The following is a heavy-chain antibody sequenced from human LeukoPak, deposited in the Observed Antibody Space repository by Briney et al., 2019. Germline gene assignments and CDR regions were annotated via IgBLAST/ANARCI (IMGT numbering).Heavy chain of an antibody. V-gene: IGHV1-69*04. CDR3: AATDHIAAAGP. J-gene: IGHJ5*02. Sequence: ASVKVSCKASGGTFSSYAISWVRQAPGQGLEWMGRIIPILGIANYAQKFQGRVTITRDMSTSTAYMELSSLRSEDTAVYYCAATDHIAAAGPWGQGTLVTVSS. D-gene: IGHD6-13*01. CDR2: IIPILGIA. CDR1: GGTFSSYA.